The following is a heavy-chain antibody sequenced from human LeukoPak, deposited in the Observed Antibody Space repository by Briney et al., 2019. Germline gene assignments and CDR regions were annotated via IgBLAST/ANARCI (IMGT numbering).Heavy chain of an antibody. V-gene: IGHV4-59*08. J-gene: IGHJ4*02. D-gene: IGHD2-2*01. Sequence: SETLSLTCTVSGGSISSYYWSWIRQPPGKGLEWIGYIYYSGSTNYNPSLRSRVTISLDTSKNQFSLKLSSVTAADTAVYYCARGRYCGSTSCFYFDFWGQGTLVTVSS. CDR1: GGSISSYY. CDR3: ARGRYCGSTSCFYFDF. CDR2: IYYSGST.